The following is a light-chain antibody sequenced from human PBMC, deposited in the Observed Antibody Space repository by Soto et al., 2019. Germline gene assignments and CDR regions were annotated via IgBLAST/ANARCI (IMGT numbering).Light chain of an antibody. CDR1: QSVLYSSNNKNY. CDR2: WAS. J-gene: IGKJ4*01. V-gene: IGKV4-1*01. CDR3: QQYYSSPLT. Sequence: DSVMTQSPDSLAVSLGERATINCKSSQSVLYSSNNKNYLVWYQQKPGKPPKLVIYWASTRESGVPERFSGSGSGTDFTLTISSLQAEDVEVYYCQQYYSSPLTFGGGTKVDIK.